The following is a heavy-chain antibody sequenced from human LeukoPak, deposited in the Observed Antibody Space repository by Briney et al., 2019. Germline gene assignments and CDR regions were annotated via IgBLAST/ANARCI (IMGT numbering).Heavy chain of an antibody. V-gene: IGHV5-51*01. CDR1: ESSLRSFW. J-gene: IGHJ6*03. CDR2: IYPGDSDI. CDR3: ANRATVLSTRESQFSYYMVV. Sequence: GESLKIFRDGSESSLRSFWIAWSRQMPGKGLEWMGIIYPGDSDIRYSPSFQGQVPISADKSISTAYLQWGSLKASDHAMYYCANRATVLSTRESQFSYYMVVWVKGTTVTVSS. D-gene: IGHD4/OR15-4a*01.